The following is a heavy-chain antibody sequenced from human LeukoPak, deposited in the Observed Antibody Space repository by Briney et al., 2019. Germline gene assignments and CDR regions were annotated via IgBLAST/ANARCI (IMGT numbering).Heavy chain of an antibody. V-gene: IGHV4-4*07. D-gene: IGHD2-2*01. Sequence: PSETLSLTCTVSSGSISSYYWSWIRQPAGKGLEWIGRIYTSGSTNYNPSLKSRVTMSVDTSKNQFSLKLSSVTAADTAVYYCARQLGYCSSTSCYADKVDYWGQGTLVTVSS. J-gene: IGHJ4*02. CDR2: IYTSGST. CDR1: SGSISSYY. CDR3: ARQLGYCSSTSCYADKVDY.